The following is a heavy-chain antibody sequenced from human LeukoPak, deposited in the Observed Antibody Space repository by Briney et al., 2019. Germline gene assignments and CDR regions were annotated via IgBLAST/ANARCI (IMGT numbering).Heavy chain of an antibody. V-gene: IGHV1-2*02. CDR3: ASSPYDFWSGYPDPYFDY. J-gene: IGHJ4*02. Sequence: ASVKVSCKTSGGTFSSSAITWVRQAPGQGLEWMGWINPNSGGTNYAQKFQGRVTMTRDTSISTAYMELSRLRSDDTAVYYCASSPYDFWSGYPDPYFDYWGQGTLVTVSS. CDR2: INPNSGGT. D-gene: IGHD3-3*01. CDR1: GGTFSSSA.